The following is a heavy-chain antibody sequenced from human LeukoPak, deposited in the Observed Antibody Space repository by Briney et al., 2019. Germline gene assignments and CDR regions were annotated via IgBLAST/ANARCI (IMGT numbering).Heavy chain of an antibody. CDR1: GGFINSYY. J-gene: IGHJ4*02. CDR3: ARETRYSSSSAGHIDY. V-gene: IGHV4-59*01. CDR2: VYYSGST. Sequence: SETLSLTCTVSGGFINSYYCSWIRQPPGKGLEWIGYVYYSGSTNYNPSLKSRVTISVDTSKNQFSLKLSSVTAADTAVYYCARETRYSSSSAGHIDYWGQGTLVTVSS. D-gene: IGHD6-6*01.